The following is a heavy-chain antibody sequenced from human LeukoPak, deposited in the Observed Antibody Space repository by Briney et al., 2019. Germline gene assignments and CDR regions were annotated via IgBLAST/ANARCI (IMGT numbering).Heavy chain of an antibody. J-gene: IGHJ6*02. CDR1: AFIFSGHW. Sequence: GGSLRLSCEGSAFIFSGHWMNWVLQTPGKGLEWVASIKEDGSERQYVDSVKGRFSISRDNTKGSLFLQLNSLRAEDTAVYFCARSSDRYGMDVWGQGTTVTVS. D-gene: IGHD2-15*01. CDR2: IKEDGSER. CDR3: ARSSDRYGMDV. V-gene: IGHV3-7*01.